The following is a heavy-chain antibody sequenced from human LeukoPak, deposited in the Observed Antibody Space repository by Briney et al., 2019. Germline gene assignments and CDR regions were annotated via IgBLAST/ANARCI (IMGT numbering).Heavy chain of an antibody. J-gene: IGHJ4*02. CDR2: IASDGSST. CDR1: GFTFSSYW. D-gene: IGHD1-26*01. V-gene: IGHV3-74*01. CDR3: ANLIVGATNSFDY. Sequence: GGSLRLSCAASGFTFSSYWMNWVRQAPGKGLVWVSRIASDGSSTTYADSVKGRFTISRDNSKNTLYLQMNSLRAEDTAVYYCANLIVGATNSFDYWGQGTLVTVSS.